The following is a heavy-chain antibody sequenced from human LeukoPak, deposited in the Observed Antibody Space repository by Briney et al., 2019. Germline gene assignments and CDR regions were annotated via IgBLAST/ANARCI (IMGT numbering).Heavy chain of an antibody. D-gene: IGHD6-13*01. CDR2: ISAYNGNT. V-gene: IGHV1-18*01. Sequence: ASVKVSCKASGYTFTSYGISWVRQAPGQGLEWMGWISAYNGNTNYAQKPQGRVTMTTDTSTSTAYMELRSLRSDDTAVYYCARVIRYSSSWYYFDYWGQGTLVTVSS. CDR1: GYTFTSYG. CDR3: ARVIRYSSSWYYFDY. J-gene: IGHJ4*02.